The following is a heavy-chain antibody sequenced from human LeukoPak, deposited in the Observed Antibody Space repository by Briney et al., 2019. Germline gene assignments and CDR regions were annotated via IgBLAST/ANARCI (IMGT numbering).Heavy chain of an antibody. CDR1: GFTFTISA. J-gene: IGHJ4*02. CDR3: ATDDVTTGTKTALGY. V-gene: IGHV1-58*01. CDR2: IVVGSGNT. D-gene: IGHD1-1*01. Sequence: SVTVSCKASGFTFTISAVQWVRQARGQGLEWIGWIVVGSGNTNYAQKFQERVTINRDMSTSTAYMELSSLRSEDTAVYYCATDDVTTGTKTALGYWGQGTLVTVSS.